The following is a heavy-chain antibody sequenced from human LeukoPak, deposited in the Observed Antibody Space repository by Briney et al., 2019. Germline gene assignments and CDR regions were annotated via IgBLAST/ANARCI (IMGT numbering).Heavy chain of an antibody. CDR1: GYTFTGYY. J-gene: IGHJ2*01. CDR2: INPNSGGT. Sequence: ASVKVSCKASGYTFTGYYMHWVRQAPGQGLEWMGRINPNSGGTNYAQKFQGRVTMTRDTSISTAYMGLSRLRSDDTAVYYCARGRRYCSSTSCYAYWYFDLWGRGTLVTVSS. CDR3: ARGRRYCSSTSCYAYWYFDL. D-gene: IGHD2-2*01. V-gene: IGHV1-2*06.